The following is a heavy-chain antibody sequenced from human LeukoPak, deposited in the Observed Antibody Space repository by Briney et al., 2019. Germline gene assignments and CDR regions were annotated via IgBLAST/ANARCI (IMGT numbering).Heavy chain of an antibody. J-gene: IGHJ4*02. V-gene: IGHV3-30*04. D-gene: IGHD3-10*01. CDR1: GFTFSSYV. CDR3: ARHRLLLWFGEFKGIDY. Sequence: GGSLRLFCAASGFTFSSYVMHWGRQAPGKGVEGVAIISYDGSNEYYADSVKGRFTISRDNYKNTLYLQMNSLRAADTAVYYCARHRLLLWFGEFKGIDYWGQRTLVTVSS. CDR2: ISYDGSNE.